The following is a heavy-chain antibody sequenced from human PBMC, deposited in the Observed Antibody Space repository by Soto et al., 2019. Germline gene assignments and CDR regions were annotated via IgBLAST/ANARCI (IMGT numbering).Heavy chain of an antibody. CDR2: INNSSSYT. D-gene: IGHD6-13*01. CDR3: ARTIAAAGGRRYFDL. CDR1: GFTFSDYY. V-gene: IGHV3-11*05. Sequence: VQLVESGGGLVKPGGSLRLSCAASGFTFSDYYMSWIRQAPGKGLEWISYINNSSSYTNYADSVKGRFTISRDNAKNSLYLQMNSLRAEDTAVYYCARTIAAAGGRRYFDLWGRGTLVTVSS. J-gene: IGHJ2*01.